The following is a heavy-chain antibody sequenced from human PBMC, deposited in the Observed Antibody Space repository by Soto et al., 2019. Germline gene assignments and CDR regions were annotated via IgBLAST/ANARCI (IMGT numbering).Heavy chain of an antibody. Sequence: QVQLQESGPGLVKPSVTLSLTCAVSGGSISSSNWWSWVRQPPGKGLEWIGEIFHNGNTYSNPSLTGRVTMSVDKSKNQFSLNLNSVTAADTAVYYCASRSYAMDIWGQGTTVTVSS. V-gene: IGHV4-4*02. CDR2: IFHNGNT. CDR1: GGSISSSNW. D-gene: IGHD3-16*02. J-gene: IGHJ6*02. CDR3: ASRSYAMDI.